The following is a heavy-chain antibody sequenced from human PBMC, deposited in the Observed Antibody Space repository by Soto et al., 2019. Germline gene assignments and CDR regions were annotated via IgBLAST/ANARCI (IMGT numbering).Heavy chain of an antibody. CDR1: GYTFTSYG. CDR2: IRAYNGNT. Sequence: QVQLVQSGAEVKKPGASVKVSCKASGYTFTSYGINWVRQAPGQGREWMGWIRAYNGNTNYAQKLQGRVTMTTDTSTRSANTQLRSVRSDDTAVYYCARVITGAKFYYYCGMGVWGQGTTVTVSS. V-gene: IGHV1-18*01. D-gene: IGHD1-7*01. CDR3: ARVITGAKFYYYCGMGV. J-gene: IGHJ6*02.